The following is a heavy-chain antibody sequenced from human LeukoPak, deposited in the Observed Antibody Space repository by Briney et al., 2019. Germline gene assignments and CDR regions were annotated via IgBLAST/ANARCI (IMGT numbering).Heavy chain of an antibody. D-gene: IGHD3-22*01. J-gene: IGHJ5*02. CDR1: GYVFSDSA. CDR3: ARGANYYDSSGSSNWLDP. CDR2: INAGNGYT. V-gene: IGHV1-3*01. Sequence: GASVTVSCTTSGYVFSDSAMHWVRQAPGQRLEWMGWINAGNGYTRYSQKSQGRVTMTRDTSASTVYMQLRSLRSEDTAVYYCARGANYYDSSGSSNWLDPWGRGTLVTVSS.